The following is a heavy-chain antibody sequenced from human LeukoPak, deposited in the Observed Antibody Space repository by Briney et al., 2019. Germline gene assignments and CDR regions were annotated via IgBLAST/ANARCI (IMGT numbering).Heavy chain of an antibody. V-gene: IGHV1-24*01. CDR1: GCTLTELS. D-gene: IGHD1-26*01. CDR3: SSGSYYGWFDP. J-gene: IGHJ5*02. CDR2: FDPEDGET. Sequence: ASVTVSCKVSGCTLTELSMHWVRQAPGKGLEWMGGFDPEDGETIYAQKFQGRVTMTEDTSTDTAYMELSSLRSEDTAVYYCSSGSYYGWFDPWGQGTLGTVSS.